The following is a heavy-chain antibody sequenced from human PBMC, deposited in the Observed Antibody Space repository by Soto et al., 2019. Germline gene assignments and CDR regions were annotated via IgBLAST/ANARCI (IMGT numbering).Heavy chain of an antibody. CDR2: IDPSDSYT. J-gene: IGHJ3*02. CDR3: AREGNRYYYDSSGIPGDAFDI. Sequence: GECLKISCKGSGYSFTSYWISWVRQMPGKGLEWMGRIDPSDSYTNYSPSFQGHVTISADKSNSTAYLQWSSLKASDTAMYYCAREGNRYYYDSSGIPGDAFDIWGQGTMVTVSS. V-gene: IGHV5-10-1*01. CDR1: GYSFTSYW. D-gene: IGHD3-22*01.